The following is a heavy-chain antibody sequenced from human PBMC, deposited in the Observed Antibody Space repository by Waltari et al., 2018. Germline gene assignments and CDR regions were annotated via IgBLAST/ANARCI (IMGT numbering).Heavy chain of an antibody. D-gene: IGHD3-10*01. CDR2: ISTTGGT. J-gene: IGHJ2*01. Sequence: QVQLLQSGPGLVKPSETLSLTCTVPDGSISNFYWTWIRQPPGKGPEWIGCISTTGGTKYNPSLQSRVSFSVDTSKNQFSLRLTSVTAADTALYYCARDTGGWYYDVWGRGSLVTVSA. CDR3: ARDTGGWYYDV. V-gene: IGHV4-59*01. CDR1: DGSISNFY.